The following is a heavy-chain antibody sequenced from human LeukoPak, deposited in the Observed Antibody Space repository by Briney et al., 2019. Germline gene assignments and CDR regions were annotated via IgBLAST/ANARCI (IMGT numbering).Heavy chain of an antibody. Sequence: PGGSMRLSCAASGFTFSNYGMNWVRQAPGKGLEWVAYIRSDGTNKYYADSVKGRFTISRDNSKNTLYLHMNSLRPDDTAVYYCGSAALDYWGQGTLVTVSS. CDR3: GSAALDY. V-gene: IGHV3-30*02. CDR1: GFTFSNYG. CDR2: IRSDGTNK. D-gene: IGHD6-25*01. J-gene: IGHJ4*02.